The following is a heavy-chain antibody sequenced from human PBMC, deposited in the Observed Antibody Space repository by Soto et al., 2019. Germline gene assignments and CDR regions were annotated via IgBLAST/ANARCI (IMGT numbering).Heavy chain of an antibody. J-gene: IGHJ4*02. Sequence: QVQLLESGPGLVNPSVTLSLTCAVSGGSISSDNWWSWVRQPPGKGLEWIGDIYHSGSTNYDSSLRGRVTISIDKSKNQFSLKLTSVTAADTAVYYCAGTIHYWGQGTLVTVSS. D-gene: IGHD2-8*01. CDR1: GGSISSDNW. CDR2: IYHSGST. V-gene: IGHV4-4*02. CDR3: AGTIHY.